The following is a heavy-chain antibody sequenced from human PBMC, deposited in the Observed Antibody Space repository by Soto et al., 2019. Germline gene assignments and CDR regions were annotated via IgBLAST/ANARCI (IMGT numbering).Heavy chain of an antibody. Sequence: QVQLVQSGAEVKKPGASVKVSCKATGYTFTSYGISWVRQAPGQGLEWMGWIRAYNGNKKYAQKVQGRVTMTTDTSTTTAYMEVRSLRSDDTAVYYCARDAAIGMNDYWGQGTLVTVSS. D-gene: IGHD1-20*01. V-gene: IGHV1-18*01. J-gene: IGHJ4*02. CDR1: GYTFTSYG. CDR3: ARDAAIGMNDY. CDR2: IRAYNGNK.